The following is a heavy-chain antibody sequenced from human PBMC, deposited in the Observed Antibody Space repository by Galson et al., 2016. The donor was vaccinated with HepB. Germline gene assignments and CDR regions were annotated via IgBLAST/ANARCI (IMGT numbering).Heavy chain of an antibody. D-gene: IGHD1-1*01. CDR3: ARLSAGGTNGVDV. Sequence: LSLTCSVYGDSFSSYYWSWIRQTPGKGLEWIGEINYYGSTNYDPSLKSRVTISVDTSKNQISLKLNSVSATDTAGYYCARLSAGGTNGVDVWGQGTTVIVSS. J-gene: IGHJ6*02. CDR1: GDSFSSYY. CDR2: INYYGST. V-gene: IGHV4-34*01.